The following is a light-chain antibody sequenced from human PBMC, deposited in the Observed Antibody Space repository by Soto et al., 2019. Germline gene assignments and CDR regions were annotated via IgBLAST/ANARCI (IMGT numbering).Light chain of an antibody. CDR1: DSNIESNY. J-gene: IGLJ2*01. CDR3: GTWDSSLSAAQGV. V-gene: IGLV1-51*01. CDR2: DNN. Sequence: QSVLTQPPSVSAAPGQKVTISCSGGDSNIESNYVSWYQQFPGSAPKLLIYDNNKRPSGIPDRFSGSKSGTSATLGITGLQPGDEADYYYGTWDSSLSAAQGVFGGGTKLTVL.